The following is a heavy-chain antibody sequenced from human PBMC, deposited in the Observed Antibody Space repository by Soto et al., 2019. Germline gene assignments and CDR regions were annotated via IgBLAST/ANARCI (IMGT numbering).Heavy chain of an antibody. D-gene: IGHD6-19*01. CDR3: ASAAVTGTAGLDF. Sequence: GASVKVSCKASGYTFSGLYMHWLRQSPGQGLEWMGWINPNSGGTKSAEKFQGRVTMTRDTSISTAYMELSRLTSDDTAVYYCASAAVTGTAGLDFWGQGTQVTVSS. CDR2: INPNSGGT. J-gene: IGHJ4*02. V-gene: IGHV1-2*02. CDR1: GYTFSGLY.